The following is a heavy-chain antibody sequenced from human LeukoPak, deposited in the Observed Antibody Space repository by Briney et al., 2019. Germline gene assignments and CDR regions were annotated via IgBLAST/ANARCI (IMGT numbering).Heavy chain of an antibody. CDR1: GGTFSSYA. D-gene: IGHD3-9*01. CDR2: IIPIFGTA. Sequence: LVKVSCKASGGTFSSYAISWVRQAPGQGLEWMGGIIPIFGTANYAQKFQGRVTITADESMSTAYMELSSLRSEDTAVYYCARGYYDILTGYYDYWGQGTLVTVSS. J-gene: IGHJ4*02. CDR3: ARGYYDILTGYYDY. V-gene: IGHV1-69*13.